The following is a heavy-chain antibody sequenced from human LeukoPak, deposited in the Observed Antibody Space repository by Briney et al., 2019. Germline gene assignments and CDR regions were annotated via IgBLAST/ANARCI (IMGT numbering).Heavy chain of an antibody. V-gene: IGHV1-18*01. Sequence: ESSVKDSCKASGYTFTSYDINWVRQATGQGREWIGWINTISGGTNYAQKFQGRVTMTTDTSTSTAYMELRSLRSDDTAVYYCARDGRHRYYYDRSGNYGSWFDPWGQGTLVTVSS. J-gene: IGHJ5*02. CDR3: ARDGRHRYYYDRSGNYGSWFDP. CDR2: INTISGGT. D-gene: IGHD3-22*01. CDR1: GYTFTSYD.